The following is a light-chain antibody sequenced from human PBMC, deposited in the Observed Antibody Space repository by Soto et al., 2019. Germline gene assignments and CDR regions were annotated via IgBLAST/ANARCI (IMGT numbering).Light chain of an antibody. CDR3: QQYGSSLSIT. J-gene: IGKJ5*01. Sequence: SPCTLSLSPGERATLSCRASQSVSSSYLAWYQQKPGQAPRLLIYGASSRATGIPDRFSGSGSGTDFTLTISRLEPEDFAVYYCQQYGSSLSITFGQGTRLEIK. CDR2: GAS. V-gene: IGKV3-20*01. CDR1: QSVSSSY.